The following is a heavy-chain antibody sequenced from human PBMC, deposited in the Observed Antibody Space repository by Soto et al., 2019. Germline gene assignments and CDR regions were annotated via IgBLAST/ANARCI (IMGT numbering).Heavy chain of an antibody. J-gene: IGHJ5*02. CDR3: ARGSSCYSTTCYNPAYFGP. Sequence: VGSLRLSCAASEFSFNVLVMHWVRQARGKGLEWVAVVWNDGSSKDYADSVKGRFTISRDNSKNMLYLQMNSLRADDTAIYYCARGSSCYSTTCYNPAYFGPWGQGTLVTVSS. CDR1: EFSFNVLV. D-gene: IGHD2-2*02. V-gene: IGHV3-33*01. CDR2: VWNDGSSK.